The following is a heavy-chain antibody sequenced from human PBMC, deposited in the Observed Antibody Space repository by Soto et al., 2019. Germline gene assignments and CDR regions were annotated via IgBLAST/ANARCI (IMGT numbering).Heavy chain of an antibody. CDR1: GGSFSGYY. CDR3: ARGGIAAAGDRLYYFDY. CDR2: INHSGST. V-gene: IGHV4-34*01. J-gene: IGHJ4*02. D-gene: IGHD6-13*01. Sequence: SETLSLTCAVYGGSFSGYYWSWIRQPPGKGLEWIGEINHSGSTNYNPSLKSRVTISVDTSKNQFSLKLSSVTAADTAVYYCARGGIAAAGDRLYYFDYWGQGTLVTV.